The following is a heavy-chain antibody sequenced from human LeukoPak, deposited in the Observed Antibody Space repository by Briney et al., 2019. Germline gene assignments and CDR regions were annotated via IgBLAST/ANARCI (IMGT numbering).Heavy chain of an antibody. CDR3: ARNSKYDILTGYSHAFDI. CDR2: IYYSGST. V-gene: IGHV4-59*01. Sequence: SETLSLTCTVSGGSISSYYWSWIRQPPGKGLEWIGYIYYSGSTDYNPSLKSRVTISADTSKNKSSLKLSSVTAADTAVYYCARNSKYDILTGYSHAFDIWGQGTMVTVSS. CDR1: GGSISSYY. D-gene: IGHD3-9*01. J-gene: IGHJ3*02.